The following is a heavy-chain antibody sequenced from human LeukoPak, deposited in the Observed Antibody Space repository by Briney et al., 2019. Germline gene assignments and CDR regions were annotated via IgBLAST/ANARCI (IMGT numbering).Heavy chain of an antibody. J-gene: IGHJ5*01. CDR2: VSPDGSST. CDR1: GFTFSLYY. V-gene: IGHV3-74*01. CDR3: ATGYTSSYSWDS. D-gene: IGHD5-18*01. Sequence: GGSLRLSCAASGFTFSLYYMFWVRQGPGKGLVWVSTVSPDGSSTKYADSVKGRFTISRDNARSTLYLQMNSLRAEDMAVYYCATGYTSSYSWDSWGQGTLVTVSS.